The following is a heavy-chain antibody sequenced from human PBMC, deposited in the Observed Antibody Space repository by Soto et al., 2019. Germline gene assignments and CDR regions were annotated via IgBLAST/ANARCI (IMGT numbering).Heavy chain of an antibody. V-gene: IGHV4-31*03. J-gene: IGHJ4*02. CDR2: FYYIGST. Sequence: QLQESGPGLVKPSQTLSLTCTVSGASINSGGYYWSWIRQHPGKGLEWIWYFYYIGSTSYNPSLKSRVTISVDTSKNQFSLKLSSVTAADTAVYYCARDVDTANGLLDWGQGTLVTVSS. CDR1: GASINSGGYY. CDR3: ARDVDTANGLLD. D-gene: IGHD5-18*01.